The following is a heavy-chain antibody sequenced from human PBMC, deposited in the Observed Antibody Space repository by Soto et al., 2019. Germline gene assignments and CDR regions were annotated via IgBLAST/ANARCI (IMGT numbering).Heavy chain of an antibody. D-gene: IGHD3-10*01. CDR3: ARDRMVRGAKFDY. J-gene: IGHJ4*02. Sequence: GGSLRLSCAASGFTFSSYAMHWVRQAPGKGLEWVAVISYDGSNKYYADSVKGRFTISRDNSKNTLYLQMNSLRAEDTAVYYCARDRMVRGAKFDYWGQGTLVTVSS. CDR1: GFTFSSYA. V-gene: IGHV3-30-3*01. CDR2: ISYDGSNK.